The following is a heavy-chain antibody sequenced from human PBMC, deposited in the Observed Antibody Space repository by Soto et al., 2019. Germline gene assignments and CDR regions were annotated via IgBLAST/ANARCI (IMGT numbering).Heavy chain of an antibody. Sequence: SVKVSCKASGYTFTFRYLHWVRQAPGQALEWMGWITPFKSDTNYAQKFQDRVTITRDRSVSTAYMELSNLRSDDTAMYYCAGSPFAGSDAFDIWGQGTMVTVSS. J-gene: IGHJ3*02. CDR1: GYTFTFRY. CDR3: AGSPFAGSDAFDI. D-gene: IGHD1-1*01. V-gene: IGHV1-45*02. CDR2: ITPFKSDT.